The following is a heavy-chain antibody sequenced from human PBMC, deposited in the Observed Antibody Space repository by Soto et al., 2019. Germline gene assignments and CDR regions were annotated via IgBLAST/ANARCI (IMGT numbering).Heavy chain of an antibody. CDR3: ARAVGAVLDH. CDR2: IGAFNGNT. CDR1: GYSYSTYS. J-gene: IGHJ4*02. V-gene: IGHV1-18*04. D-gene: IGHD3-10*01. Sequence: QVQLVQSAAEVKKPGASVKVSCKASGYSYSTYSFSWVRQAPGRGLEWMGWIGAFNGNTNYAQKFQGRATMTTDTSTTTVYLELGSLTSDDPAVYYCARAVGAVLDHWGQGTLVTVSS.